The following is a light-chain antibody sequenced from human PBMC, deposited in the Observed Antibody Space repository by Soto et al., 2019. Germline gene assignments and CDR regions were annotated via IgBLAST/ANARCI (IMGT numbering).Light chain of an antibody. CDR3: SSYTTSSTYV. Sequence: QSALTQPPSVSVSPRQSVAISCTGTSSDVGSYNRVSWYQQPPGTAPKLMIYDVSDRPSGVPDRFSGSKSGNTASLTISGLQAEDEADYYCSSYTTSSTYVFGTGTKVTVL. CDR2: DVS. V-gene: IGLV2-18*02. J-gene: IGLJ1*01. CDR1: SSDVGSYNR.